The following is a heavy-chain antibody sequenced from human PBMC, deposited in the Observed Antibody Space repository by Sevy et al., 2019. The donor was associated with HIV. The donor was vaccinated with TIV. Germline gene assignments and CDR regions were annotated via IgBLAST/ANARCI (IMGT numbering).Heavy chain of an antibody. CDR3: VTDLFYCSGDCYGNWFDP. D-gene: IGHD2-21*02. CDR2: INWNGGST. V-gene: IGHV3-20*04. Sequence: GGSLRLSCAASGFTFGDYGMSWVRQAPGKGLEWVSGINWNGGSTGYSDSVRGRFTISRDNAKNSLYLQMNSLRAEETALYYCVTDLFYCSGDCYGNWFDPWGQGTLVTVSS. J-gene: IGHJ5*02. CDR1: GFTFGDYG.